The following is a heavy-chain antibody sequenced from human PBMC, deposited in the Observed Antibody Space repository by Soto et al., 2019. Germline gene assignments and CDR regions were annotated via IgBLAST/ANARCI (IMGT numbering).Heavy chain of an antibody. CDR1: GFTFSSYS. V-gene: IGHV3-21*01. Sequence: GGSLRLSCAASGFTFSSYSMNWVRQAPGKGLEWVSSISSSSSYIYYADSVKGRFTISRDSAKNSLYLQMNSLRAEDTAVYYCATNYGGNSNFDYWGQGTLVTVSS. CDR2: ISSSSSYI. CDR3: ATNYGGNSNFDY. J-gene: IGHJ4*02. D-gene: IGHD4-17*01.